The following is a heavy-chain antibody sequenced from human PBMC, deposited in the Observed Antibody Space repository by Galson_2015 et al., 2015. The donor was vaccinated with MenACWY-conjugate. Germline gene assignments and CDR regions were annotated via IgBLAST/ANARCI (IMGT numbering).Heavy chain of an antibody. CDR2: ISGSGGST. V-gene: IGHV3-23*01. Sequence: SLRLSCAASGFTFSSYAMSWVRQAPGKGLEWVSAISGSGGSTYYADSVKGRFTISRDNSKNTLYLQMNSLRAEDTAVYYCAKALSTVTTPSQKIYGMDVWGQGTTVTVSS. J-gene: IGHJ6*02. D-gene: IGHD4-17*01. CDR1: GFTFSSYA. CDR3: AKALSTVTTPSQKIYGMDV.